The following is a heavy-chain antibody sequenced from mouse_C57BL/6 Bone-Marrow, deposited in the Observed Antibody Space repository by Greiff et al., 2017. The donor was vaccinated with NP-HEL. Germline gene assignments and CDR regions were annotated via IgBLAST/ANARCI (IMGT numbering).Heavy chain of an antibody. CDR1: GYAFSSSW. Sequence: VQLQQSGPELVKPGASVKISCKASGYAFSSSWMNWVKQRPGKGLEWIGRIYPGDGDTNYNGKFTGKATLTADKSSSTAYMQLSSLTSEDSAVYFCARTRDYGAWFAYWGQGTLVTVSA. D-gene: IGHD2-4*01. J-gene: IGHJ3*01. CDR3: ARTRDYGAWFAY. CDR2: IYPGDGDT. V-gene: IGHV1-82*01.